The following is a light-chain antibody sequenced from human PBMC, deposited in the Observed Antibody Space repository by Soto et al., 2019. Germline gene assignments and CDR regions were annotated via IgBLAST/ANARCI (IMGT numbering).Light chain of an antibody. J-gene: IGKJ2*01. CDR2: GAS. Sequence: EIVLTQSPGTLSLSPGERATLSCRASQSVSSSYLAWYQQKPGQAPRLLIYGASSRATGIPDRFSGSGSGTDFTITISRLEPEDFAVHYCQQYDSSPGYTFGQGTKLEIK. CDR1: QSVSSSY. CDR3: QQYDSSPGYT. V-gene: IGKV3-20*01.